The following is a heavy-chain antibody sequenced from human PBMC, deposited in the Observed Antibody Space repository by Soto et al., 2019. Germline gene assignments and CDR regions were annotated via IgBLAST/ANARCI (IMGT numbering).Heavy chain of an antibody. J-gene: IGHJ5*02. V-gene: IGHV1-69*01. D-gene: IGHD2-2*02. CDR1: GGTFSSYA. CDR2: IIPIFGTA. Sequence: QVQLVQSGAEVKKPGSSVKVSCKASGGTFSSYAISWVRQAPGQGLEWMGGIIPIFGTANYAQKFQGRVTITADESTSTAYMELSSLRSEDTAVYYYARDVGCSRTSCYKGGYWFDPWGQGTLVTVSS. CDR3: ARDVGCSRTSCYKGGYWFDP.